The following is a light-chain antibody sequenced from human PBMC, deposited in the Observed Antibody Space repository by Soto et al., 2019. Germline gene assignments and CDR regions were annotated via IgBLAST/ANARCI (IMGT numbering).Light chain of an antibody. CDR3: HHFGSSPYT. J-gene: IGKJ2*01. CDR2: GAS. V-gene: IGKV3-20*01. CDR1: QSVSSSY. Sequence: EVVLTQSPGTLSLSPGESATLSCRASQSVSSSYLAWYQHKPGQAPRLLIYGASSRATGIPDRFSGSGSGTDFTLTISRLEPEDFAVYYCHHFGSSPYTVGQGTQLEIK.